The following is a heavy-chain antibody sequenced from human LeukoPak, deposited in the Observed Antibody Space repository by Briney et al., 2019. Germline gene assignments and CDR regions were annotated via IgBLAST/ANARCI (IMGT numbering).Heavy chain of an antibody. V-gene: IGHV4-59*12. Sequence: SETLSLTCTVSGGSISSYYWSWIRQPPGKGLEWIGYIYYSGSTNYNPSLKSRVTISVDTSKNQFSLKLSSVTAADTAVYYCASKRKGYNWFDPWGQGTLVTVSS. CDR1: GGSISSYY. CDR2: IYYSGST. J-gene: IGHJ5*02. CDR3: ASKRKGYNWFDP.